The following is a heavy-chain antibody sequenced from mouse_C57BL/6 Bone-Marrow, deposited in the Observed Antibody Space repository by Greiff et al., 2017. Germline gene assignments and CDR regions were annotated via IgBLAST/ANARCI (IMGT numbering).Heavy chain of an antibody. D-gene: IGHD1-1*01. J-gene: IGHJ3*01. Sequence: ESGPGILQPSQTLSLTCSFSGFSLSTFGMGVGWIRQPSGKGLEWLAHIWWDDDKYYNPALKSRLTISKDTSKNQVFLKLANVDTADTATYYCARIPIYYYGSRFAYWGQGTLVTVSA. CDR3: ARIPIYYYGSRFAY. V-gene: IGHV8-8*01. CDR2: IWWDDDK. CDR1: GFSLSTFGMG.